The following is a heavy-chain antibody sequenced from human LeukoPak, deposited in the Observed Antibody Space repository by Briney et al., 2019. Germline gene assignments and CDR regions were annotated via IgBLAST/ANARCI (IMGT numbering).Heavy chain of an antibody. CDR2: INPNSGGT. J-gene: IGHJ4*02. CDR1: GYTFTGYY. Sequence: ASVKVSCKASGYTFTGYYMHWVRQAPGQGLEWMGWINPNSGGTNYAQKFQGRVTMTRDTSISTAYMELSRLRSDDTAVYYCARDLGSDSSGYYITKYYFDYWGQGTLVTVSS. V-gene: IGHV1-2*02. CDR3: ARDLGSDSSGYYITKYYFDY. D-gene: IGHD3-22*01.